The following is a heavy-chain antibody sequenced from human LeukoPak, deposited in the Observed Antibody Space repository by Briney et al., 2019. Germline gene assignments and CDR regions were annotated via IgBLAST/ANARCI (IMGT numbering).Heavy chain of an antibody. CDR3: ARDWATLVRGVPLDALDI. Sequence: PGGSLRLSCAASGFTFSNYAMHWVRQAPGKGLEWVAFISYDGGNKYYVDSVEGRFTISRDNSKNTLYLQMNSLRSEDTAVYYCARDWATLVRGVPLDALDIWGQGTMVTASS. CDR1: GFTFSNYA. J-gene: IGHJ3*02. D-gene: IGHD3-10*01. CDR2: ISYDGGNK. V-gene: IGHV3-30-3*01.